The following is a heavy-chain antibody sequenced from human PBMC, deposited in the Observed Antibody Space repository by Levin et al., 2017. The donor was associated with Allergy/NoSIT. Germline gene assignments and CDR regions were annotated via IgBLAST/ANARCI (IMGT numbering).Heavy chain of an antibody. D-gene: IGHD3-3*01. CDR2: VNHSGS. J-gene: IGHJ4*02. CDR1: GGSFSDYY. V-gene: IGHV4-34*01. CDR3: ARTERLLEWFYDY. Sequence: GSLRLSCAAYGGSFSDYYWSWIRQPPGKGLEWIGEVNHSGSNYNPSLKSRVTMSGDTSKNQFSLKLSSVTAADTAVYYCARTERLLEWFYDYWGRGTLVTVSS.